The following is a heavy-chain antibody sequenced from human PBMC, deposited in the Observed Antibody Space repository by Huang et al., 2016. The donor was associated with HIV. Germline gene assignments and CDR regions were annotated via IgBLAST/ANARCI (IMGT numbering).Heavy chain of an antibody. V-gene: IGHV3-30-3*01. D-gene: IGHD5-12*01. CDR3: ARNRRDGYGLEY. J-gene: IGHJ4*01. CDR1: GFIFLDLA. CDR2: ISHTEAIK. Sequence: QVQLVESGGGVVQPGRSLRLSCAASGFIFLDLAMHWCRQAPGKGLAWVADISHTEAIKNYADSVKGRFSISSDNSGNTLYLEMSSLRDEDTAVFYCARNRRDGYGLEYWGQGILVTVSS.